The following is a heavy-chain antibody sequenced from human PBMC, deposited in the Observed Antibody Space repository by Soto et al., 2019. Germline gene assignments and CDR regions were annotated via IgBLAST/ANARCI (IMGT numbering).Heavy chain of an antibody. D-gene: IGHD3-3*01. CDR1: GGSISSYY. CDR2: IYYSGST. Sequence: SETLSLTCTVSGGSISSYYWSWIRQPPGKGLEWIGYIYYSGSTTYNPSLKSRVTISVDTSKNQFSLRLSSVTAADTAVYYCARLATFWSGYSSYYYYYMDVWGKGTTVTVS. CDR3: ARLATFWSGYSSYYYYYMDV. V-gene: IGHV4-59*08. J-gene: IGHJ6*03.